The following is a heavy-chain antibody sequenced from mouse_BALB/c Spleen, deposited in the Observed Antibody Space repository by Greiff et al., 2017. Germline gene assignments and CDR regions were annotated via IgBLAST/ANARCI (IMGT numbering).Heavy chain of an antibody. D-gene: IGHD2-1*01. V-gene: IGHV1S137*01. CDR3: ARDGNYVPRFDY. CDR2: ISTYYGDA. J-gene: IGHJ2*01. Sequence: QVQLQQSGAELVRPGVSVKISCKGSGYTFTDYAMHWVKQSHAKSLEWIGVISTYYGDASYNQKFKGKATMTVDKSSSTAYMELARLTSEDSAIYYCARDGNYVPRFDYWGQGTTLTVSS. CDR1: GYTFTDYA.